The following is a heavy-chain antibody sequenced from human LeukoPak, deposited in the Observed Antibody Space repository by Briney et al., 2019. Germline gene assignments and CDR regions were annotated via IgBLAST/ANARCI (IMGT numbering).Heavy chain of an antibody. CDR2: ISAYNGNT. CDR3: ARDNYYDSSGYYRA. J-gene: IGHJ5*02. V-gene: IGHV1-18*01. CDR1: GYTFTSYG. D-gene: IGHD3-22*01. Sequence: GASVKVSCKASGYTFTSYGISWVRQAPGQGLECMGWISAYNGNTNYAQKLQGRVTMTTDTSTSTAYMELRSLRSDDTAVYYCARDNYYDSSGYYRAWGQGTLVTVSS.